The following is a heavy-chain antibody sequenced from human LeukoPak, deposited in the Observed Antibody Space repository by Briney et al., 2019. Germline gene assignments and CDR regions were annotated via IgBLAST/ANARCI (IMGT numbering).Heavy chain of an antibody. CDR1: GFTFSNFA. CDR3: AKDSSPRAADEIDY. CDR2: IPSSGVST. D-gene: IGHD6-13*01. J-gene: IGHJ4*02. Sequence: HPGGSLRLSCAASGFTFSNFAMSWVRQAPGKGLEWVSGIPSSGVSTYYADSVKGRFTISRDNSKNTVYLQMNSLRAEDTAIYFCAKDSSPRAADEIDYWGQGTLVTVSS. V-gene: IGHV3-23*01.